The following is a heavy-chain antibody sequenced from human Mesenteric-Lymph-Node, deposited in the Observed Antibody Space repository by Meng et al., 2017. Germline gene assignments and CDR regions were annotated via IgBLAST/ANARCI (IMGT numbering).Heavy chain of an antibody. CDR3: ARIAVAGTFDY. J-gene: IGHJ4*02. Sequence: QVQLQESGPGLVKPSETLSPTCTVSGGSISSSSYYWGWIRQPPGKGLEWIGSIYYSGSTYYNPSLKSRVAISVDTSKNQFSLKLSSVTAADTAVYYCARIAVAGTFDYWGQGTLVTVSS. CDR1: GGSISSSSYY. D-gene: IGHD6-19*01. CDR2: IYYSGST. V-gene: IGHV4-39*01.